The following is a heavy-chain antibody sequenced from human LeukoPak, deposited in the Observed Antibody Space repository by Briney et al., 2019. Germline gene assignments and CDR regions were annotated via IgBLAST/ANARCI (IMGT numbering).Heavy chain of an antibody. CDR2: ISSNGGST. D-gene: IGHD6-6*01. V-gene: IGHV3-64*01. CDR3: AREGSIVVRCSDY. J-gene: IGHJ4*02. Sequence: QPGGSLRLSCAASGFTFSSYAMHWVRQSPGKGLEYVSAISSNGGSTSCANSVKGRFTISRDNSKNTLYLQMGSLRAEDMAVYYCAREGSIVVRCSDYWGQGTLVTVSS. CDR1: GFTFSSYA.